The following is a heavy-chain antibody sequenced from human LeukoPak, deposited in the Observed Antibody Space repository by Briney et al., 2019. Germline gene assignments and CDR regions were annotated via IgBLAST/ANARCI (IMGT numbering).Heavy chain of an antibody. V-gene: IGHV3-48*03. CDR2: TSGSADTI. CDR1: GFTFSNYA. D-gene: IGHD6-19*01. J-gene: IGHJ5*02. CDR3: ARDAVIAVAHNWFDP. Sequence: GGSLRLSCAASGFTFSNYAMTWVRQAPGKGLEWVSYTSGSADTIYYADSVKGRFTISRDNAKDSLYLQMNGLRAEDTAVYYCARDAVIAVAHNWFDPWGQGTLVTVSS.